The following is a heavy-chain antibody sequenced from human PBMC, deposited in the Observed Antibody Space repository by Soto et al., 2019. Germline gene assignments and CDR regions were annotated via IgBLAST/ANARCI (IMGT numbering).Heavy chain of an antibody. Sequence: VQVSFLASVGTFISYAFSGVRQAPGQGREWMGGIIPMFGTANYAQKFQGRVTITADESTSTAYMELSGLTYEDPAVYYCARDMTPSMIVVVITAAPQYYYGMDVWGQGTTVTVSS. CDR1: VGTFISYA. J-gene: IGHJ6*02. CDR2: IIPMFGTA. D-gene: IGHD3-22*01. V-gene: IGHV1-69*13. CDR3: ARDMTPSMIVVVITAAPQYYYGMDV.